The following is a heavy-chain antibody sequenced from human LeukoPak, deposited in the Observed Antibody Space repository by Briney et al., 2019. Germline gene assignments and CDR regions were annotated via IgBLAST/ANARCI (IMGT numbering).Heavy chain of an antibody. CDR1: GGSFSGYY. J-gene: IGHJ2*01. D-gene: IGHD5-18*01. CDR3: ARRRGYSYDNWYFDL. Sequence: SETLSLTCAVYGGSFSGYYWSWIRQPPGKGLEWIGYIYYSGSTNYNPSLKSRVTISVDTSKNQFSLKLSSVTAADTAVYYCARRRGYSYDNWYFDLWGRGTLVTVSS. V-gene: IGHV4-59*08. CDR2: IYYSGST.